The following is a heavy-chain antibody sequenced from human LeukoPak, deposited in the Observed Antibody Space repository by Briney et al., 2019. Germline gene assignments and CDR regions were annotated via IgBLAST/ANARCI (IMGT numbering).Heavy chain of an antibody. CDR3: ARDRRNWGHWYFDL. D-gene: IGHD7-27*01. CDR2: IYSGGST. V-gene: IGHV3-53*01. CDR1: GFTVSSNY. J-gene: IGHJ2*01. Sequence: PGGSLRLSCAASGFTVSSNYMSWVRQAPGKGLEWVSVIYSGGSTYYADSVKGRLTISRDNSKNTLYLQMNSLRAEDTAVYYCARDRRNWGHWYFDLWGRGTLVTVSS.